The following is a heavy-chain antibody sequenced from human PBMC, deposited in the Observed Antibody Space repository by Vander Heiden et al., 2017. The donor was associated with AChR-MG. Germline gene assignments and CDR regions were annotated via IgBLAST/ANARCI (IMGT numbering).Heavy chain of an antibody. Sequence: QVQLVQSGAEVKKPGASVKVSCQASGYTFTGCYMHWVRQAPGQGLEWMGWSNPNSGGTNYAQKLQGRVTMTRDTSISTAYMELSRLRSDDTAVYYCARSSFKGGPSNTVGYWGQGTLVTVSS. CDR3: ARSSFKGGPSNTVGY. CDR1: GYTFTGCY. J-gene: IGHJ4*02. V-gene: IGHV1-2*02. D-gene: IGHD3-16*01. CDR2: SNPNSGGT.